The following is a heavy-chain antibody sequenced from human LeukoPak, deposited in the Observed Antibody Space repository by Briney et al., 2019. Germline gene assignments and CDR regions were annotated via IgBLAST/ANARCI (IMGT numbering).Heavy chain of an antibody. Sequence: ASVKVSCKASGYTFTGYYMHWVRQAPGQGLEWMGWINPNSGGTNYAQKFQGRVTMTRDTSISTAYMELSRLRSDDTAVYYCARPDSSDGGLFAFDIWGQGTMVTVSS. J-gene: IGHJ3*02. CDR1: GYTFTGYY. CDR3: ARPDSSDGGLFAFDI. CDR2: INPNSGGT. D-gene: IGHD3-22*01. V-gene: IGHV1-2*02.